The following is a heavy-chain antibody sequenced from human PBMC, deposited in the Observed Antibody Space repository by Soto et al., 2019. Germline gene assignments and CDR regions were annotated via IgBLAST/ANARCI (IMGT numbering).Heavy chain of an antibody. Sequence: ASVKVSCKASGYTFSDYYLHWVRQAPGQGLEWMGWISPNSGATEYAPKFQGRVTMTTDTSISTAFLKLASLRPDDTAIYYCARRHRTQLWLPFDHWGQGTPVTVSS. CDR2: ISPNSGAT. D-gene: IGHD2-21*01. J-gene: IGHJ4*02. V-gene: IGHV1-2*02. CDR3: ARRHRTQLWLPFDH. CDR1: GYTFSDYY.